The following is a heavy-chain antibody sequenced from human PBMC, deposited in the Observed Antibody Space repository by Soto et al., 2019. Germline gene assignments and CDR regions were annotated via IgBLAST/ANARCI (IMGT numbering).Heavy chain of an antibody. CDR2: MRQDGSEK. CDR3: ARVGSSSRQWLVYYFDY. D-gene: IGHD6-19*01. V-gene: IGHV3-7*03. CDR1: GFTFSSYW. J-gene: IGHJ4*02. Sequence: PGGSLRLSCATSGFTFSSYWMSWVRQAPGRGLEWVAHMRQDGSEKYYVDSVKGRFTISRDNAKNSLYLQMNSLRAEDTAVYYCARVGSSSRQWLVYYFDYWGQGTLVTVSS.